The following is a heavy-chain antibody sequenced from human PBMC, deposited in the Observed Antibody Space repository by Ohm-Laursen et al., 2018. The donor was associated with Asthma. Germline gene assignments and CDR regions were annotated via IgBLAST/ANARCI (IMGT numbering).Heavy chain of an antibody. J-gene: IGHJ4*02. CDR1: GFTFSSYA. CDR3: ARDGKQQLDY. D-gene: IGHD6-13*01. Sequence: LRLSCAASGFTFSSYAMHWVRQAPGKGLEWVAVISYDGSNKYYADSVKGRFTISRDNSKNTLYLQMNSLRAEDTAVYYCARDGKQQLDYWGQGTLVTVSS. V-gene: IGHV3-30-3*01. CDR2: ISYDGSNK.